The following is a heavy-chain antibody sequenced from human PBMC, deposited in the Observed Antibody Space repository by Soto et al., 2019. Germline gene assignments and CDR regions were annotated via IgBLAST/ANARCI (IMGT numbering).Heavy chain of an antibody. D-gene: IGHD2-2*01. J-gene: IGHJ5*02. Sequence: PSGTLSLTFTVSGGSISSSPFYWGWVRQPPGKGLEYIASIFYSGSTYYNPSLKSRVTISVDTSKNQFSLKLSYVTAADTAVYYCARTAHCTSTSCYSGWFEPWGQGTLVT. CDR1: GGSISSSPFY. V-gene: IGHV4-39*01. CDR2: IFYSGST. CDR3: ARTAHCTSTSCYSGWFEP.